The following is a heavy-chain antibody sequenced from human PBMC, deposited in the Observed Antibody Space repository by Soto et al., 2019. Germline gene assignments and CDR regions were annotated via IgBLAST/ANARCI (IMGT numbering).Heavy chain of an antibody. J-gene: IGHJ3*02. CDR1: GSSMSSSAYY. CDR2: VHYTGIT. CDR3: ARQGRPGYCTGGNCYPTFDI. Sequence: QMHLQQSGPGLVKPSETLSLTCTVAGSSMSSSAYYWGWIRQPPGKGLEWIGSVHYTGITDYKSSLESRVSISADTSKNQFSLRLTSLRAADTAIYFCARQGRPGYCTGGNCYPTFDIWGPGTMVTVSS. D-gene: IGHD2-15*01. V-gene: IGHV4-39*01.